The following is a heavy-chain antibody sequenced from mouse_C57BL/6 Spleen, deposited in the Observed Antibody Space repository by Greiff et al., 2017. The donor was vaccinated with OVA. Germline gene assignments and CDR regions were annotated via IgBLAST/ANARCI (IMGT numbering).Heavy chain of an antibody. D-gene: IGHD1-1*01. CDR1: GYAFSSSW. V-gene: IGHV1-82*01. Sequence: QVQLKQSGPELVKPGASVKISCKASGYAFSSSWMNWVKQRPGKGLEWIGRIYPGDGDTNYNGKFKGKATLTADKSSSTAYMQLSNLTSEDVAVYFYAVLLRGYAMDYWGQGTSVTVSS. CDR3: AVLLRGYAMDY. J-gene: IGHJ4*01. CDR2: IYPGDGDT.